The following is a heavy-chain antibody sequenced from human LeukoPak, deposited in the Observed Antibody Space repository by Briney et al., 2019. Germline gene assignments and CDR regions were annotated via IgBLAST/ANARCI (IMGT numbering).Heavy chain of an antibody. CDR1: GFTFSSYA. Sequence: GGSLRLSCAASGFTFSSYAMSWVRQAPGKGLEWVSFISGSGGSRYYGDSVKGRFTISRDNSKNTLYMQMNSLRAEDTAVYYCAKEGYSSSWYFLTYYYYYMDVWGKGTTVTVSS. CDR2: ISGSGGSR. V-gene: IGHV3-23*01. J-gene: IGHJ6*03. CDR3: AKEGYSSSWYFLTYYYYYMDV. D-gene: IGHD6-13*01.